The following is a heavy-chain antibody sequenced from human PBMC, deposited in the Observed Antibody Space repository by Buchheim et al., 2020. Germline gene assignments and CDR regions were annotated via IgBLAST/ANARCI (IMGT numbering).Heavy chain of an antibody. Sequence: QVQLQESGPGLVKPSETLSLTCTVSGGSISSYYWSWIRQPPGKGLEWIGYIYYSGSTNYNPSLKSRVTISVDTSKNQFSLKLSSVTAADTAVYYCASTTMYYALDYWGQGTL. J-gene: IGHJ4*02. CDR1: GGSISSYY. D-gene: IGHD2-8*01. CDR3: ASTTMYYALDY. CDR2: IYYSGST. V-gene: IGHV4-59*08.